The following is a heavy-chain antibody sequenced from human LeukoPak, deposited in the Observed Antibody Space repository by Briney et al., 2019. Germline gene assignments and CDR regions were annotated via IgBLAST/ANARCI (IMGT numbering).Heavy chain of an antibody. CDR1: GFTFSSSG. CDR2: IRYDGTSK. D-gene: IGHD1-26*01. V-gene: IGHV3-30*02. J-gene: IGHJ4*02. CDR3: AKETRGSYSDY. Sequence: PGGSLRLSCAASGFTFSSSGMHWVRQAPGKGLEWVAFIRYDGTSKHYADSVKGRFTISRDNSKNTVYLQMNSLRAEDTAVYYCAKETRGSYSDYWGQGNLVTVSS.